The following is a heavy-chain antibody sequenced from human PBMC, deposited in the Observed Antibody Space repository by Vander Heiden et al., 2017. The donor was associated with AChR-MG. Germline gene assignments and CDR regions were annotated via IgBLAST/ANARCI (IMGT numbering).Heavy chain of an antibody. CDR3: ARGGVITYLFDY. CDR2: IYYSGST. CDR1: GGSVSSGSYY. V-gene: IGHV4-61*01. J-gene: IGHJ4*02. D-gene: IGHD3-22*01. Sequence: QVQLQESGPGLVKPSETLSLTCTVSGGSVSSGSYYWSWIRQPPGKGLEWIGYIYYSGSTNYNPSLKSRVTISVDTSKNQFSLKLRSVTAADTAVYYCARGGVITYLFDYWGQGTLVTVSS.